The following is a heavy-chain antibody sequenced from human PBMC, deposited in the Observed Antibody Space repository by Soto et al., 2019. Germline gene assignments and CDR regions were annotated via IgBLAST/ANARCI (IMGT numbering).Heavy chain of an antibody. CDR2: IIPIFGTA. CDR3: ARGYSSGWWGWFDP. Sequence: QVQLVQSGAEVKKPGSSVKVSCKASGGTFSSYAISWVRQAPGQGLEWMGGIIPIFGTANYAQKFQGRVTITADKSRSTAYLELSSLGSEDTAVYYCARGYSSGWWGWFDPWGQGTLVTVSS. CDR1: GGTFSSYA. J-gene: IGHJ5*02. V-gene: IGHV1-69*06. D-gene: IGHD6-19*01.